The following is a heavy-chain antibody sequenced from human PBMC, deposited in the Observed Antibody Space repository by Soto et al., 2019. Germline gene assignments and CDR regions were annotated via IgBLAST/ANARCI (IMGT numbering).Heavy chain of an antibody. Sequence: ASVKVSCKASGYTFTSYDINWVRQATGQGLEWMGWMNPNSGNTGYAQKFQGRVTMTGNTSISTAYMELSSLRSEDTAVYYCARVSSYDFWSGYYPDSYYYYGMDVWGQGTTVTVSS. CDR2: MNPNSGNT. J-gene: IGHJ6*02. CDR1: GYTFTSYD. CDR3: ARVSSYDFWSGYYPDSYYYYGMDV. D-gene: IGHD3-3*01. V-gene: IGHV1-8*01.